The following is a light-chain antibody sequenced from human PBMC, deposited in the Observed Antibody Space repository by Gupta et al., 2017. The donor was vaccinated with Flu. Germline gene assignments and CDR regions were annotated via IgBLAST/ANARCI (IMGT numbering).Light chain of an antibody. J-gene: IGLJ1*01. V-gene: IGLV3-1*01. CDR1: KLGDKY. CDR3: QAWDRSTGV. Sequence: SYELTQPPSVSVSPGQTASITCSGDKLGDKYTCWYQQKPGQSPVLVIYQDDRRPSGIPERFSGSNSGNTATLTISGTQSIEEADYYCQAWDRSTGVFGTGTKVTVL. CDR2: QDD.